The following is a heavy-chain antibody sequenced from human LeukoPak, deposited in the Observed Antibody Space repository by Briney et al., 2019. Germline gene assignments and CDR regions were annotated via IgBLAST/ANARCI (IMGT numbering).Heavy chain of an antibody. D-gene: IGHD5-12*01. Sequence: GASVKVSCKASGYTFTSYGISWVRQAPGQGLEWMGWISAYNGNTNYAQKLQGRVTMTTDTSTSTAYMGLRSLRSDNTAVYYCARVKLDSGYDSLGYWGQGTLVTVSS. CDR2: ISAYNGNT. V-gene: IGHV1-18*01. CDR1: GYTFTSYG. J-gene: IGHJ4*02. CDR3: ARVKLDSGYDSLGY.